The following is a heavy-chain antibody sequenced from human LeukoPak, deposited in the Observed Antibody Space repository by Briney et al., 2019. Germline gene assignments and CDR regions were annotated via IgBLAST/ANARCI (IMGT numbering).Heavy chain of an antibody. CDR2: ISSSGSTI. CDR1: GFTFSSYE. Sequence: GGSLRLSCAASGFTFSSYEMNWVRQAPGKGLEWVSYISSSGSTIYYADSVKGRFTISRDNAKNSLYLQMNSLRAEDTAVYYCAGGHTVTTIYYYYYYSMDVWGQGTTVTVSS. CDR3: AGGHTVTTIYYYYYYSMDV. D-gene: IGHD4-17*01. J-gene: IGHJ6*02. V-gene: IGHV3-48*03.